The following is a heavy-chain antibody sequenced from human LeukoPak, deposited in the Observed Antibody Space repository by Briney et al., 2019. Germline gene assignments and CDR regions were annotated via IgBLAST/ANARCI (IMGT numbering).Heavy chain of an antibody. CDR2: ISGSGDST. CDR1: GFTFSNYA. Sequence: GGSPRLSCAASGFTFSNYAMSWVRQAPGKGLEWVSGISGSGDSTYYAGSVKGRFTISRDNSKSTLYLQMSSLRAEDTAVYYCATVPSDDWGQGTLVTVYS. CDR3: ATVPSDD. J-gene: IGHJ4*02. V-gene: IGHV3-23*01.